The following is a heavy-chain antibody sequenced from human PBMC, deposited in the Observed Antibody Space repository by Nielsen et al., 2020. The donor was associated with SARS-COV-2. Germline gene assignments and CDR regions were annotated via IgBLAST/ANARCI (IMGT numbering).Heavy chain of an antibody. Sequence: GGSLRLSCAASGFTFDDYAMHWVRQAPGKGLEWVSGISWNSGSIGYADSVKGRFTISRDNAKNSLYLQMNSLRAEDTALYYCANFGSAAAPGMDVWGQGTTVTVSS. CDR2: ISWNSGSI. V-gene: IGHV3-9*01. CDR3: ANFGSAAAPGMDV. D-gene: IGHD6-13*01. J-gene: IGHJ6*02. CDR1: GFTFDDYA.